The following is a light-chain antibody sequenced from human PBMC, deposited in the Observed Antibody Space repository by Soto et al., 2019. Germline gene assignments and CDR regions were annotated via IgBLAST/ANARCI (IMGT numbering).Light chain of an antibody. Sequence: DIVMTQSPLSLPVTPGEPASISFRSSQSLLHSNGYIYLDWYLQKPGQSPQLLIYLGSNRASGVPDRFSGSGSGTDFTLKISRVEAEDVGVYYCMQTLQTPRAFGQGTKVEIK. V-gene: IGKV2-28*01. CDR1: QSLLHSNGYIY. CDR3: MQTLQTPRA. CDR2: LGS. J-gene: IGKJ1*01.